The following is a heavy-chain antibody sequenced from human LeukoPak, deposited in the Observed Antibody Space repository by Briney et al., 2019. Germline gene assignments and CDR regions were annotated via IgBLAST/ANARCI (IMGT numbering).Heavy chain of an antibody. CDR2: IYTSGST. V-gene: IGHV4-4*07. CDR1: GGPISSYY. Sequence: SETLSLTCTVSGGPISSYYWSWIRQPAGKGLEWIGRIYTSGSTNYNPSLKSRVTMSVDTSKNQFSLKLSSVTAADTAVYYCARGLRYFDWSTDAFDIWGQGTMVTVSS. J-gene: IGHJ3*02. D-gene: IGHD3-9*01. CDR3: ARGLRYFDWSTDAFDI.